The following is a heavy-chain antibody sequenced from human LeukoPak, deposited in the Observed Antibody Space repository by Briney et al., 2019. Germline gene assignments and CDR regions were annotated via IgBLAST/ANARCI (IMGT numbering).Heavy chain of an antibody. D-gene: IGHD6-13*01. J-gene: IGHJ4*02. V-gene: IGHV3-21*01. CDR1: GFIFSSYS. CDR2: ISSTSSYI. CDR3: ARGHLAAAGLGVFGY. Sequence: GGSLRLSCAASGFIFSSYSMNWVRQAPGKGLEWVSYISSTSSYIYYADSVKGRFTISRDNAKNSLYLQMNSLRAEDTAVYHCARGHLAAAGLGVFGYWGQGTLVTVSS.